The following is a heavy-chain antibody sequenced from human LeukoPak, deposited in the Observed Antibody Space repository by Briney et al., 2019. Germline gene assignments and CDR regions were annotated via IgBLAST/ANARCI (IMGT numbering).Heavy chain of an antibody. D-gene: IGHD6-19*01. CDR2: IKRDGSEK. CDR1: GFTFTDYW. V-gene: IGHV3-7*03. Sequence: GGSLRLSCAASGFTFTDYWMSWVRQAPGKGLEWVANIKRDGSEKYYVDSVKGRFTISRDNAKNSLYLQLNSLRAEDTAVYYCARDRDIAVAGTSHYYYYGMDVWGQGTTVTVSS. CDR3: ARDRDIAVAGTSHYYYYGMDV. J-gene: IGHJ6*02.